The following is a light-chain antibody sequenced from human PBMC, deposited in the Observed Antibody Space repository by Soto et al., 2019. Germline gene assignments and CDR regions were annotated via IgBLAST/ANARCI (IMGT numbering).Light chain of an antibody. CDR3: QQYGSSPTWT. CDR1: QSISGRY. J-gene: IGKJ1*01. CDR2: GAS. V-gene: IGKV3-20*01. Sequence: PGERASLSCRASQSISGRYLAWYQQKPGQALRLLIYGASTRATGIPDRFSGSGSGTDFSLTISRLEPEDSAVYYGQQYGSSPTWTFGQGTKVDIK.